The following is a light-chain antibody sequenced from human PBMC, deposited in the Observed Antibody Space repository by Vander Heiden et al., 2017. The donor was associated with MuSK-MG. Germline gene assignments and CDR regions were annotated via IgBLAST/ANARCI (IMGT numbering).Light chain of an antibody. Sequence: DIQMTQSPSSLSASVGDRVTITCRTSQSLTRYLNWYQQKPGKAPKLLISAASTLQSGVPSRFSGGVSGTDFTLTISRLQPEDFATYYCQQRDNSPFPFGQGTKMEI. J-gene: IGKJ2*01. CDR2: AAS. CDR1: QSLTRY. CDR3: QQRDNSPFP. V-gene: IGKV1-39*01.